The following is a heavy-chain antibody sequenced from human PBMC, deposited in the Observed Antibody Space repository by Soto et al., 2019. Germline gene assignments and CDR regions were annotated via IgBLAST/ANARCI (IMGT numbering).Heavy chain of an antibody. CDR1: GGTFSSYA. J-gene: IGHJ5*02. V-gene: IGHV1-69*06. CDR3: ARDPRGYSGSVGDNWFDP. CDR2: VIPIFGTA. Sequence: SVKVSCKASGGTFSSYAISWVRQAPGQGLEWMGGVIPIFGTANYAQKFQGRVTITADKSTSTAYMELSSLRSEDTAVYYCARDPRGYSGSVGDNWFDPWGQGTLVTVSS. D-gene: IGHD5-12*01.